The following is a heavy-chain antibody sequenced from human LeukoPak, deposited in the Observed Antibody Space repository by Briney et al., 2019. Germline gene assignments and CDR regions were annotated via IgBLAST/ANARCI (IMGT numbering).Heavy chain of an antibody. J-gene: IGHJ3*02. CDR3: ARGLNDILTGYDAFDI. V-gene: IGHV1-69*13. CDR1: GGTFSSYA. D-gene: IGHD3-9*01. Sequence: SVKVSCKASGGTFSSYAISWVRQAPGQGLEWMGGIIPIFGTANYAQKFQGRVTITADESTSTAYMELSSLRSEDTAVYYCARGLNDILTGYDAFDIWGQGTMVTVSS. CDR2: IIPIFGTA.